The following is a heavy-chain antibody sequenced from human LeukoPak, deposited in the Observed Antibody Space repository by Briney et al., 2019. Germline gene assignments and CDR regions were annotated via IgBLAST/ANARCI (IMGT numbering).Heavy chain of an antibody. J-gene: IGHJ5*02. D-gene: IGHD2-15*01. CDR3: ARHPYCSGGSCYSGWFDP. CDR1: GGSISSYY. V-gene: IGHV4-59*08. Sequence: PSETLSLTCTVSGGSISSYYWSWIRQPPGKGLEWIGYIYYSGSTNYNPSLKSRVIISVDTSKNQFSLKLSSVTAADTAVYYCARHPYCSGGSCYSGWFDPWGQGTLVTVSS. CDR2: IYYSGST.